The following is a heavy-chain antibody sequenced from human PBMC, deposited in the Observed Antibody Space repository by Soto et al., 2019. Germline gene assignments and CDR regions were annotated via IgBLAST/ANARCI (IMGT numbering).Heavy chain of an antibody. D-gene: IGHD5-18*01. CDR1: GYSFTSYW. V-gene: IGHV5-51*01. Sequence: GESLKISCKASGYSFTSYWIAWVRQMPGKGLEWMGVIHPGDSDTRYSPSFQGQVTISADKSITTAYLQWSSLKASDTAIYYCAKTGGYSSRNWFDPWGQGTLVTVSS. CDR3: AKTGGYSSRNWFDP. J-gene: IGHJ5*02. CDR2: IHPGDSDT.